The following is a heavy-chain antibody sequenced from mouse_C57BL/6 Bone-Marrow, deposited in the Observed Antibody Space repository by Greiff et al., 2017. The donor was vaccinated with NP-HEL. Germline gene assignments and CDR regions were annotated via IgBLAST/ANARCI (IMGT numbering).Heavy chain of an antibody. D-gene: IGHD2-4*01. Sequence: VQLVESGPELVKPGASVKLSCKASGYTFTSYDINWVKQRPGQGLEWIGWIYPRDGSTKYNEKFKGKATLTVDTSSSTAYMELHSLTSEDSAVYFCARIDDYEGAWFAYWGQGTLVTVSA. V-gene: IGHV1-85*01. J-gene: IGHJ3*01. CDR1: GYTFTSYD. CDR2: IYPRDGST. CDR3: ARIDDYEGAWFAY.